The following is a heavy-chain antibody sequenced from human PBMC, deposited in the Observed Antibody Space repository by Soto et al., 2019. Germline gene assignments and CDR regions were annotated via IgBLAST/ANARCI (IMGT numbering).Heavy chain of an antibody. Sequence: GSGATLVNATQTLTLTCTFSGFSLSTSGVGVGWIRQPPGKALECLAVIFWDDDKRYSPSLQGRLAITKDTSRNQVVLTMANMDPVDTATYYCAHRCRFCTGTNSYLYSVSWRQGPLITVS. CDR1: GFSLSTSGVG. CDR2: IFWDDDK. J-gene: IGHJ5*02. D-gene: IGHD2-8*02. CDR3: AHRCRFCTGTNSYLYSVS. V-gene: IGHV2-5*02.